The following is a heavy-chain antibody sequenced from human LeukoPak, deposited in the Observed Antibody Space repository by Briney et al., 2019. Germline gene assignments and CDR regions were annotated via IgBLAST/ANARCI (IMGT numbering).Heavy chain of an antibody. Sequence: ASVKVSCKASGYTFTGYYMHWVRQAPGQGLEWMGWINPNSGNTGYAQKFQGRVTMTRNTSISTAYMELSSLRSEDTAVYYCASGGGGDFWSGLQTYYYYGMDVWGQGTTVTVSS. V-gene: IGHV1-8*02. CDR1: GYTFTGYY. CDR3: ASGGGGDFWSGLQTYYYYGMDV. CDR2: INPNSGNT. D-gene: IGHD3-3*01. J-gene: IGHJ6*02.